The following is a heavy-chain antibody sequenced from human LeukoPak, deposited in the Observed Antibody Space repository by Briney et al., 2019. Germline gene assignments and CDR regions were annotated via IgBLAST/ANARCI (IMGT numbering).Heavy chain of an antibody. Sequence: PSETLSLTCTVSGGSISTYYWSWSRQPPGRGLEWIGYIYYSGSTNYYPSLKSRVTISVDTSKNQFSLKLSSVTGADTAVYYCARVGRYCSGGSCFANYYYYYMDVWGKGTTFTVSS. CDR2: IYYSGST. CDR3: ARVGRYCSGGSCFANYYYYYMDV. D-gene: IGHD2-15*01. CDR1: GGSISTYY. J-gene: IGHJ6*03. V-gene: IGHV4-59*01.